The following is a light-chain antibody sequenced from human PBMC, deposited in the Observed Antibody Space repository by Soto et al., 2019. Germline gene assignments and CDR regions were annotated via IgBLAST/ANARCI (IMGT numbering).Light chain of an antibody. Sequence: EIVLTQSPATLSLSPGERATLSCRASQSVSSNLAWYQQKPGQAPRLLIYGASTRATGIPARFSGSGSGTEFTLTISSLKSEDFAVYYCQQYDNWPRTFGQGTKVDI. CDR1: QSVSSN. V-gene: IGKV3-15*01. J-gene: IGKJ1*01. CDR3: QQYDNWPRT. CDR2: GAS.